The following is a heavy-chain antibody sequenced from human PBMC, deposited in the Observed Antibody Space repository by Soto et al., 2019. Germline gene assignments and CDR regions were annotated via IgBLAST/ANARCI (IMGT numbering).Heavy chain of an antibody. CDR2: IFPLTDIP. J-gene: IGHJ4*02. CDR1: GGTFRNSP. Sequence: QVQLVQSGTEVKKPGSSVKVSCKASGGTFRNSPINWVRQAPGQGLEWMGSIFPLTDIPDYAQNFQARLTISADKSTRTAYMELSSLLSDYTAMYFCARGPLVVLNYFESWGQGTLVTVSS. V-gene: IGHV1-69*02. CDR3: ARGPLVVLNYFES.